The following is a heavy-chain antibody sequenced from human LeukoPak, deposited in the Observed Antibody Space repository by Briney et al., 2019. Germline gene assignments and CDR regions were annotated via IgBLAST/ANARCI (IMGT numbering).Heavy chain of an antibody. V-gene: IGHV3-23*01. CDR3: AKGTFRGSYAGFDY. CDR1: GFTFSSYA. J-gene: IGHJ4*02. CDR2: ISGSGGST. Sequence: GGSLRLSCAASGFTFSSYAMSWVRQAPGKGLEWVSAISGSGGSTYYVDSVKGRFAISRDNSKNTLYLQMNSLRAEDTAVYYCAKGTFRGSYAGFDYWGQGTLVTVSS. D-gene: IGHD3-16*01.